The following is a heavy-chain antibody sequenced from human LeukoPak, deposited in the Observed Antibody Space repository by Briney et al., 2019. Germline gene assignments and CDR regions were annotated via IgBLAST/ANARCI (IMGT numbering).Heavy chain of an antibody. Sequence: GGSLRLSCAASGFTFSSHSMNWVRQAPGKGLEWVSYISSSSSTIYYADSVKGRFTVSRDNAKNSLYLQMNSLRAEDTALYYCAREDVSGSYYGGIHYYYYGMDVWGQGTTVTVSS. CDR3: AREDVSGSYYGGIHYYYYGMDV. J-gene: IGHJ6*02. D-gene: IGHD1-26*01. CDR1: GFTFSSHS. V-gene: IGHV3-48*04. CDR2: ISSSSSTI.